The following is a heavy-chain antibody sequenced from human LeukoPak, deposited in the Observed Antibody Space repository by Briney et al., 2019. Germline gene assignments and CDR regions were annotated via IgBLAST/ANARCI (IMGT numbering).Heavy chain of an antibody. CDR3: ARVGLGYCSSTSCFDNWFDP. D-gene: IGHD2-2*01. J-gene: IGHJ5*02. Sequence: SETLSLTCTVSGGSISSGGYYWSWIRQHPGKGLEWIGYIYYSGSTYYNPSLKSRVTISVDTSKNQFSLKLSSVTAADTAVYHCARVGLGYCSSTSCFDNWFDPWGQGTLVTVSS. V-gene: IGHV4-31*03. CDR2: IYYSGST. CDR1: GGSISSGGYY.